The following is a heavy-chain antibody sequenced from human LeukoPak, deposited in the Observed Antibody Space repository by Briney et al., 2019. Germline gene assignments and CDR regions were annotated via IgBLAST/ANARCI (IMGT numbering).Heavy chain of an antibody. CDR2: IIPIFGTA. CDR3: ARDRSGGSWLENYYYYGMDV. Sequence: GASVKVSCKASGGTFSSYAISWVRQAPGQGLEWMGGIIPIFGTANYAQKFQGRVTITADESTSTAYMELSSLRSEDTAVYYCARDRSGGSWLENYYYYGMDVWGQGTTVTVSS. J-gene: IGHJ6*02. CDR1: GGTFSSYA. V-gene: IGHV1-69*13. D-gene: IGHD2-15*01.